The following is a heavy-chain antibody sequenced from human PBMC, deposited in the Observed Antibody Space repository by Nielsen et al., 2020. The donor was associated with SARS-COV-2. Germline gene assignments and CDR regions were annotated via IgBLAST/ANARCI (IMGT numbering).Heavy chain of an antibody. Sequence: SLMVSCYASCYTFSSYYIHCVLHSPAQGLECMVIINTSDGSTTYAQKFQAIVTMTRDTSTRTVYMELRSLRSEDTAVYYCARDDTVTMYYYSYYGMDVWGQGTTVTVSS. D-gene: IGHD4-17*01. V-gene: IGHV1-46*01. J-gene: IGHJ6*02. CDR2: INTSDGST. CDR3: ARDDTVTMYYYSYYGMDV. CDR1: CYTFSSYY.